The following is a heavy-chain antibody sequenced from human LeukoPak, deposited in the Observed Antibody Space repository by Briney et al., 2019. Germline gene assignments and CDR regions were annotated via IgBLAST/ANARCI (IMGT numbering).Heavy chain of an antibody. Sequence: SETLSLTCTVSGGSISSYYWSWIRQHPGKGLEWIGYIYYSGSTNYNPSLKSRVTISVDTSKNQFSLKLSSVTAADTAVYYCARDAAAAGSWFDPWGQGTPVTVSS. CDR2: IYYSGST. CDR1: GGSISSYY. D-gene: IGHD6-13*01. CDR3: ARDAAAAGSWFDP. J-gene: IGHJ5*02. V-gene: IGHV4-59*01.